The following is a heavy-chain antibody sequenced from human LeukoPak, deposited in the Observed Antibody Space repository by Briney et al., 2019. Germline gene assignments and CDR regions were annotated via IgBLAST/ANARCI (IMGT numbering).Heavy chain of an antibody. CDR3: GRGILASITGTTS. J-gene: IGHJ4*02. D-gene: IGHD1-7*01. Sequence: GRSLRLSCEASGFTFTSYAMHWVRQAPGQGLEWVAVISSDGSNTNYADSVKGRFTISRDNSKNTLYLQMNSLRAEDTAVYYCGRGILASITGTTSWGQGTLVTVSS. V-gene: IGHV3-30-3*01. CDR2: ISSDGSNT. CDR1: GFTFTSYA.